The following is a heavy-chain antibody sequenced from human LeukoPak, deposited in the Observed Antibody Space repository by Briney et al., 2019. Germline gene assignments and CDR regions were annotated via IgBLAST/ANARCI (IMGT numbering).Heavy chain of an antibody. J-gene: IGHJ4*02. CDR3: ARAEYDFWSGYFTGYFDY. CDR1: GGSISSGGYS. D-gene: IGHD3-3*01. CDR2: IYHSGST. V-gene: IGHV4-30-2*01. Sequence: SETLSLTCAVSGGSISSGGYSWSWIRQPPGKGLEWIGYIYHSGSTYYNPSLKSRVTISVDRSKNQFSLKLSSVTAADTAVYYCARAEYDFWSGYFTGYFDYWGQGTLVTVSS.